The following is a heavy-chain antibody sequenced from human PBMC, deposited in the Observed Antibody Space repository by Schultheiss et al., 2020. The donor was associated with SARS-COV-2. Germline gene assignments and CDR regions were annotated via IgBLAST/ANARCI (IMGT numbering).Heavy chain of an antibody. J-gene: IGHJ4*02. CDR2: LSYDGSNK. CDR1: GFTFSGFG. V-gene: IGHV3-30-3*01. CDR3: AYVDHSGSYDY. D-gene: IGHD1-26*01. Sequence: GESLKISCAASGFTFSGFGMHWVRQAPGKGLEWVAILSYDGSNKHYADSVKGRFSISRDNSKNTLYLQMNSLRAEDTAVYYCAYVDHSGSYDYWGQGTLVTVSS.